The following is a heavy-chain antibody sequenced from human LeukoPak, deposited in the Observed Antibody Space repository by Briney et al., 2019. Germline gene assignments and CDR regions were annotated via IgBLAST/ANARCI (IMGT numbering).Heavy chain of an antibody. V-gene: IGHV1-69*05. CDR3: AREAGSYRGVEFDY. Sequence: SVKVSCKASGGTFSSYAISWVRQAPGQGLEWMGRIIPIFGTANYAQKFQGRVTITTDESTSTAYMELSSLRSDNTAVYYCAREAGSYRGVEFDYWGQGTLVTVSS. CDR1: GGTFSSYA. CDR2: IIPIFGTA. J-gene: IGHJ4*02. D-gene: IGHD1-26*01.